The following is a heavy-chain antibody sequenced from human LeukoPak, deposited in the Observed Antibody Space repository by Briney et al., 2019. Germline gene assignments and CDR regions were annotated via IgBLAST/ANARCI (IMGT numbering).Heavy chain of an antibody. CDR1: GFTFSSYA. Sequence: GGALRLSCAASGFTFSSYAMSWVRQAPGKGLEWVSAISGSGGSTYYADAVKGRFTISRDNSKNTLYLQMNSLRAEDTAVYYCAKGTTVTTFFDYWGQGTLVTVSS. CDR2: ISGSGGST. V-gene: IGHV3-23*01. J-gene: IGHJ4*02. CDR3: AKGTTVTTFFDY. D-gene: IGHD4-11*01.